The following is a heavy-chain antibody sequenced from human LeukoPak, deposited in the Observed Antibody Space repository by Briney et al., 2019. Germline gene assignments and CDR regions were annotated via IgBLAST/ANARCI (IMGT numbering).Heavy chain of an antibody. CDR3: VTSSHYCLKN. D-gene: IGHD2/OR15-2a*01. Sequence: SGTLSLTCSVSGDSISSGNWWSWVRQPPGKGLEWIGEIYHGGTTNYNPSLRSRVTISVDKSKHVFSLDLSSVTAADTAIYYCVTSSHYCLKNWGQGTLVTVSS. V-gene: IGHV4-4*02. CDR2: IYHGGTT. J-gene: IGHJ4*02. CDR1: GDSISSGNW.